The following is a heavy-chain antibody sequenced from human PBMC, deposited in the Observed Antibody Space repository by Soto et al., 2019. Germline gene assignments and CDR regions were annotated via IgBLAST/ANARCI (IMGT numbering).Heavy chain of an antibody. J-gene: IGHJ1*01. V-gene: IGHV3-74*01. Sequence: EVQLVESGGGLVQPGGSLRLSCAASGFTLNTYWMNWVRQAPGKGLMWVSRINPDGIRTNYADSVKGRFTISRDNTKNTLYLQRSSLTAEDTALYYCSTDPGKYDQHDFNIWGQGTLVTVAS. CDR1: GFTLNTYW. D-gene: IGHD3-3*01. CDR2: INPDGIRT. CDR3: STDPGKYDQHDFNI.